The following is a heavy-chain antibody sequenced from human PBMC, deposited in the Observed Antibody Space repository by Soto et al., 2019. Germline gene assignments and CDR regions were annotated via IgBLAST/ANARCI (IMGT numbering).Heavy chain of an antibody. V-gene: IGHV4-39*01. Sequence: SETLSLTCTASGGSSSSSTYSWGWIRQPPGKGLEWIGSMHYSGATYYNPSLKSRVSISVDTSKSQFSLKLTFVTAADTAVYFCARQGSNSSRRLSWFDPWGQGTMVTVSS. J-gene: IGHJ5*02. CDR3: ARQGSNSSRRLSWFDP. D-gene: IGHD3-16*01. CDR1: GGSSSSSTYS. CDR2: MHYSGAT.